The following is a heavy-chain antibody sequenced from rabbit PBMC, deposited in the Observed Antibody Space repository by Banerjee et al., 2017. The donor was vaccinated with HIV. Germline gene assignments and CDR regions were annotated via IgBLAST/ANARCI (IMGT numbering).Heavy chain of an antibody. Sequence: QEQLEESGGDLVKPEGSLTLTCTASGFDFSSSYWICWVRQAPGKGLEWIGCIYTGSGSTYYASWAKGRFTISKTSSTTVTLQMASLTAADTATYFCARMNADTNYCFSLWGPGTLVTVS. V-gene: IGHV1S45*01. D-gene: IGHD6-1*01. J-gene: IGHJ4*01. CDR3: ARMNADTNYCFSL. CDR1: GFDFSSSYW. CDR2: IYTGSGST.